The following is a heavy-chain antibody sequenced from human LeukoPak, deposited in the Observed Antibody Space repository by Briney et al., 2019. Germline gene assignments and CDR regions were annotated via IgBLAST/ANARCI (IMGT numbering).Heavy chain of an antibody. CDR1: GYTFTGYY. J-gene: IGHJ6*03. V-gene: IGHV1-2*02. CDR3: ARVRHYYYYMDV. Sequence: ASVKVSCKASGYTFTGYYMHWVRQAPGQGLEWMGWINPNSGGTNYAQKFQGRATMTRDMSTSTVYMELSSLRSEDTAVYYCARVRHYYYYMDVWGKGTTVTVSS. CDR2: INPNSGGT.